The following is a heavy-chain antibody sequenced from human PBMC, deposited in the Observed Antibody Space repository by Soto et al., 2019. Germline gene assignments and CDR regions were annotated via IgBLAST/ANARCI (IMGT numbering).Heavy chain of an antibody. D-gene: IGHD4-17*01. V-gene: IGHV3-23*01. CDR2: ISGSGGST. CDR1: VFTFSSYA. CDR3: AKKENGEYYFDY. Sequence: PGGSLRLSCAAPVFTFSSYAMSWVRQAPGKGLEWVSAISGSGGSTYYADSVKGRFTISRDNSKNTLYLKMNSLRAEDTAVYYCAKKENGEYYFDYWGQGPLVAVP. J-gene: IGHJ4*02.